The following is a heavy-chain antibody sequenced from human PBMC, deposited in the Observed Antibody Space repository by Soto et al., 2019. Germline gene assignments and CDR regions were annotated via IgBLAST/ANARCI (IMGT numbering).Heavy chain of an antibody. CDR2: VYYSGST. CDR3: ARDTTPSL. CDR1: GASISSYY. Sequence: QVQLQESGPGLVKPSETLSLTCTVSGASISSYYWSWIRQPPGKGLEWIGYVYYSGSTNYNPSLKSRVTISVDTSKNQFSLKLSSVTAADTAMYYCARDTTPSLWGQGTLVIVSS. J-gene: IGHJ4*02. D-gene: IGHD1-1*01. V-gene: IGHV4-59*01.